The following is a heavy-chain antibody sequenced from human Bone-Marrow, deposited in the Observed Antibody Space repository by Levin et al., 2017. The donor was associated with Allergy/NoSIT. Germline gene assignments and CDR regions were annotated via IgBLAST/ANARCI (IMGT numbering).Heavy chain of an antibody. CDR2: ISYDGSNK. V-gene: IGHV3-30*04. CDR3: ARDAAYYYDSSGDNWFDP. J-gene: IGHJ5*02. Sequence: GGSLRLSCAASGFTFSSYAMHWVRQAPGKGLEWVAVISYDGSNKYYADSVKGRFTISRDNSKNTLYLQMNSLRAEDTAVYYCARDAAYYYDSSGDNWFDPWGQGTLVTVSS. CDR1: GFTFSSYA. D-gene: IGHD3-22*01.